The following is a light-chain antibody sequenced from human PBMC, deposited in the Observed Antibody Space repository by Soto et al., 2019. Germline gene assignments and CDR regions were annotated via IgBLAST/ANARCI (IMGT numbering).Light chain of an antibody. V-gene: IGLV2-14*01. J-gene: IGLJ2*01. CDR3: SSYTSSSTLL. CDR2: DVS. Sequence: QSALTQPASVSGSPGQSITFSCTGTSNDIGGYNYVSWYQQHPGKAPKLMIFDVSNRPSGVSYRFSGSKSGNTASLTISGLQAEDEADYYCSSYTSSSTLLFGGGTKLTVV. CDR1: SNDIGGYNY.